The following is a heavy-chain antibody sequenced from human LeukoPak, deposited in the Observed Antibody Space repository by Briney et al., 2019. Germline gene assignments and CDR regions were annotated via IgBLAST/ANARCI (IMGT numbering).Heavy chain of an antibody. CDR1: EFTFSSYA. Sequence: PGRSLRLSCAASEFTFSSYAMHWVRQAPGKGLEWVAVISSDGSNKYYADSVKGRFTISRDNSKSTLYLQMDSLRAEDTAVYYCARASTPGFGLSGFDYWGQGTLVTVSS. J-gene: IGHJ4*02. CDR2: ISSDGSNK. CDR3: ARASTPGFGLSGFDY. V-gene: IGHV3-30-3*01. D-gene: IGHD5/OR15-5a*01.